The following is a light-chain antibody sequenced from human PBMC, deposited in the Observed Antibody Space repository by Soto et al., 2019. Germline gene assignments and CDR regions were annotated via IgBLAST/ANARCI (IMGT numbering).Light chain of an antibody. Sequence: DIQMTQSPSSLSASVGDRVTITCRASESIANYLNWYQQKPGKAPNLLIYAASTLQTGVPSRFSGSGSGTDFTITISSLQTEDFATYFCQQNYISPYTFGQGTKLDIK. CDR2: AAS. J-gene: IGKJ2*01. V-gene: IGKV1-39*01. CDR1: ESIANY. CDR3: QQNYISPYT.